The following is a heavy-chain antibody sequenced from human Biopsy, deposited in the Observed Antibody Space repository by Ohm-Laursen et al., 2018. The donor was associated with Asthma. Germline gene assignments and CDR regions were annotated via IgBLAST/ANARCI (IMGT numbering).Heavy chain of an antibody. Sequence: TLSLTCAVYGGSLSNYYWSWIRQPPGKGLESIGHVYYSGSTNYNPSLKSRVTISIDASKNQFSLKLTSVTAADTAVYYCARGVDRVTGLLDHFDSWGQGTLVTVSS. CDR3: ARGVDRVTGLLDHFDS. CDR1: GGSLSNYY. CDR2: VYYSGST. V-gene: IGHV4-59*01. J-gene: IGHJ4*02. D-gene: IGHD2-21*02.